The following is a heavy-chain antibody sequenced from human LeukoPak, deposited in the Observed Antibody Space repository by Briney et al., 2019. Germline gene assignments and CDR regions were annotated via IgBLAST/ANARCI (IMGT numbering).Heavy chain of an antibody. CDR1: GFTFSRYS. CDR2: ISSSSSSL. Sequence: GGSLRLSCAASGFTFSRYSMNWVRQAPGKGLEWVSYISSSSSSLHYADSVKGRFTISRDNTKNSLFLQMNSLRAEDTAVYYCATGYSDSLRSPLDSWGQGTLVTVSS. V-gene: IGHV3-21*04. D-gene: IGHD3-22*01. J-gene: IGHJ5*01. CDR3: ATGYSDSLRSPLDS.